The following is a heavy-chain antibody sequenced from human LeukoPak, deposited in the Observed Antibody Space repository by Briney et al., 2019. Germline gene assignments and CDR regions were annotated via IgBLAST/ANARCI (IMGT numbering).Heavy chain of an antibody. CDR2: ISGSGGST. CDR3: AKGPSSSPWRSADY. Sequence: GGSLRLSCAASGFTFSSYAMSWVRQAPGKGLEWVSAISGSGGSTYYADSVKGRFTISRDNSKNTLYLQMNSLRAEDTAVYYRAKGPSSSPWRSADYWGQGTLVTVSS. J-gene: IGHJ4*02. V-gene: IGHV3-23*01. CDR1: GFTFSSYA. D-gene: IGHD6-6*01.